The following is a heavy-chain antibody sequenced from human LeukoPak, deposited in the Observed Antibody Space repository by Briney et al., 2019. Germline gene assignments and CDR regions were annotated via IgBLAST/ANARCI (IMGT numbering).Heavy chain of an antibody. Sequence: GASVKVSCKASGYTFTSYGISWVRQAPGQGLEWMGWISAYNGNTNYAQKLQGRVTMTRDTSISTAYMELSRLRSDDTAVYYCARVSYRVAGPKVLGYWGQGTLVTVSS. CDR1: GYTFTSYG. CDR3: ARVSYRVAGPKVLGY. CDR2: ISAYNGNT. J-gene: IGHJ4*02. V-gene: IGHV1-18*01. D-gene: IGHD6-19*01.